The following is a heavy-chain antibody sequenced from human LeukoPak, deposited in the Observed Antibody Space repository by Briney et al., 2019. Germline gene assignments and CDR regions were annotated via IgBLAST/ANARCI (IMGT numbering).Heavy chain of an antibody. CDR2: MKQDGREK. CDR3: ARGGGSGRWGSAFDM. CDR1: GFTFTNYW. J-gene: IGHJ3*02. Sequence: GSLRLSCVASGFTFTNYWMSWVRQAPGKGLEWVANMKQDGREKYYVDSVKGRFTISRDNAKNSLYLQMNSLRDEDTAVYYCARGGGSGRWGSAFDMWGQGTMVTVSS. V-gene: IGHV3-7*01. D-gene: IGHD6-19*01.